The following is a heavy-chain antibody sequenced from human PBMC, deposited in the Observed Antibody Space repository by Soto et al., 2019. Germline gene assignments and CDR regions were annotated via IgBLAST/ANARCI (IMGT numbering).Heavy chain of an antibody. CDR2: IYRSGGT. V-gene: IGHV4-30-2*01. CDR3: ATLEGNNSFDC. D-gene: IGHD1-1*01. Sequence: SETLSLTCAVSGDSISSENYYWSWIRQPPGKGLEWIGNIYRSGGTYYNPSLKSRVTMSVDRSMNEFSLKLTSVTAADTAVYYCATLEGNNSFDCWDQGTLLTVSS. J-gene: IGHJ4*02. CDR1: GDSISSENYY.